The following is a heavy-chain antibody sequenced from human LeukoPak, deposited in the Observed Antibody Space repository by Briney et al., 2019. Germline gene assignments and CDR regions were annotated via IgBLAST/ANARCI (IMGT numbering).Heavy chain of an antibody. D-gene: IGHD2-21*02. V-gene: IGHV1-18*01. CDR2: ISAYNGNT. Sequence: APVKVSCKASGGTFSSYAISWVRQAPGQGLEWMGWISAYNGNTNYAQKLQGRVTMTTDTSTSTAYMELRSLRSDDTAVYYCARVSWVVTHADYWGQGTLVTVSS. CDR1: GGTFSSYA. J-gene: IGHJ4*02. CDR3: ARVSWVVTHADY.